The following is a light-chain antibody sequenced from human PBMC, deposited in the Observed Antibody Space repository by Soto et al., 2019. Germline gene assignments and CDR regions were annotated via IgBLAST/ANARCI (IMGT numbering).Light chain of an antibody. Sequence: GDRFTITCRASQSITNRFAWHQQRPGKAPQVLIFDASNLESGVPSRFRGSGSGTEFSLTITSLQPDDFATYYCQHYGGLWTFGQGTKV. CDR1: QSITNR. V-gene: IGKV1-5*01. J-gene: IGKJ1*01. CDR3: QHYGGLWT. CDR2: DAS.